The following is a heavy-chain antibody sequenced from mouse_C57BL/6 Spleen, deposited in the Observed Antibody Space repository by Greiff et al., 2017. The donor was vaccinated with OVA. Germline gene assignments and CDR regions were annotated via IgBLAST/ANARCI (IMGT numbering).Heavy chain of an antibody. V-gene: IGHV5-17*01. J-gene: IGHJ3*01. Sequence: EVKLVESGGGLVKPGGSLKLSCAASGFTFSDYGMHWVRQAPEKGLEWVAYISSGSSTIYYADTVKGRFTISRVNAKNTLFLQMTSLRSEDTAMYYCARPLSISGFAYWGQGTLVTVSA. CDR2: ISSGSSTI. CDR3: ARPLSISGFAY. CDR1: GFTFSDYG. D-gene: IGHD2-3*01.